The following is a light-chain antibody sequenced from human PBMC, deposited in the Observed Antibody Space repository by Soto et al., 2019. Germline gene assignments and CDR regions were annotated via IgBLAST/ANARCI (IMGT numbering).Light chain of an antibody. CDR2: DVS. Sequence: QSALTQPRSVSGSPGQSVTISCTGTSSDVGGYNYVSWYQQHPGKAPKLMIYDVSKRPSGVPDRFSGSKSGNTVSLTISGLQAEDEADYYCCSYAGSYTFGHYVFGTGTKLTVL. CDR3: CSYAGSYTFGHYV. CDR1: SSDVGGYNY. V-gene: IGLV2-11*01. J-gene: IGLJ1*01.